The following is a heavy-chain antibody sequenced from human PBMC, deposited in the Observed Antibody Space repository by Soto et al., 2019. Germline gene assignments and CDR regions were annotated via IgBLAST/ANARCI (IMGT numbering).Heavy chain of an antibody. CDR3: TRYQGGSYDRWFDP. D-gene: IGHD1-26*01. CDR2: ISSGSAYR. Sequence: EVQLVESGGGLVKPGGSLRLSCTFTFNSYSLNWVRQAPGKGLEWVSSISSGSAYRKYADSVKGRFTISRDNANNLLYLQMSSLRVEDTAVYYGTRYQGGSYDRWFDPWGQGTMVTVSS. V-gene: IGHV3-21*06. J-gene: IGHJ5*02. CDR1: TFNSYS.